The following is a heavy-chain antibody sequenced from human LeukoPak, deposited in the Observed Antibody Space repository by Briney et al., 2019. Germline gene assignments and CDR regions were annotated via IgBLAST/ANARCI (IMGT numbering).Heavy chain of an antibody. V-gene: IGHV4-30-4*08. CDR1: GGSISSGDYY. D-gene: IGHD2-2*01. J-gene: IGHJ3*02. Sequence: SETLSLTCTVSGGSISSGDYYWSWIRQPPGKGLEWIGYIYYSGSTYYNPSLKSRVTISVDTSKNQFSLKLSSVTAADTAVYYCARVLRGVVPAAINAFDIWGQGTMVTVSS. CDR3: ARVLRGVVPAAINAFDI. CDR2: IYYSGST.